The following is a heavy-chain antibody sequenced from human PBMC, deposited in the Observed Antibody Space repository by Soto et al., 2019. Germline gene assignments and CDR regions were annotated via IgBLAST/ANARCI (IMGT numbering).Heavy chain of an antibody. CDR1: GDSISGSQW. J-gene: IGHJ5*02. CDR2: ISHTGTT. Sequence: LSLTCAFSGDSISGSQWWSWVRLPPGKGLEWIGEISHTGTTNYNPSLKSRVTASRDNSKNTLYLQMNGLGVEDTAVYYCAKGVKFYYDSAEGWFDPWGQGTLVTVSS. CDR3: AKGVKFYYDSAEGWFDP. V-gene: IGHV4-4*02. D-gene: IGHD3-22*01.